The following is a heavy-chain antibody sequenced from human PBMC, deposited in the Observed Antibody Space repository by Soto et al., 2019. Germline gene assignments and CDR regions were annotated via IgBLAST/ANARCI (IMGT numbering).Heavy chain of an antibody. CDR1: GGSINSGGYY. V-gene: IGHV4-31*03. J-gene: IGHJ4*02. D-gene: IGHD6-13*01. CDR3: ARGYSQSGYSSSWVFDY. CDR2: MYYSGST. Sequence: QVQLRESGPGLVKPSQTLSLTCTVSGGSINSGGYYWNWIRQHPGKGLEWIGYMYYSGSTYYNPFLRSRVIISADTSENHFSLKLSSVTAADTAVYFCARGYSQSGYSSSWVFDYWCQGTLVNVSS.